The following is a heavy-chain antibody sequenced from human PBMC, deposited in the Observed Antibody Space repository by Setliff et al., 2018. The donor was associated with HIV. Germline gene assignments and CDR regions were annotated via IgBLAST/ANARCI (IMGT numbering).Heavy chain of an antibody. D-gene: IGHD4-17*01. V-gene: IGHV3-7*03. Sequence: GGSLRLSCAGSGFTFDSHGMSWVRHAPGRGLEWLSYINQDGSQKYYVDSSKGRFTISRDNAKNSLYLQMDSLRAEDTALYYCAMAVVAYVDLYYFDYWGQGTLVTVS. CDR1: GFTFDSHG. CDR2: INQDGSQK. CDR3: AMAVVAYVDLYYFDY. J-gene: IGHJ4*02.